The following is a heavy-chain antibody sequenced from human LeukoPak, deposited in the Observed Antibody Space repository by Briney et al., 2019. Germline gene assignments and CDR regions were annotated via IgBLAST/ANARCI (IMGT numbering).Heavy chain of an antibody. CDR2: INPNSGGT. Sequence: GASVKVSCKASGYTFTGYYMHWVRQAPGQGLEWMGWINPNSGGTKYEQKFQGRVTMTRDTSISTAYMELSRLRSDDTAVYYCARAGLPDYYYYMDVWGKGTTVTISS. CDR1: GYTFTGYY. CDR3: ARAGLPDYYYYMDV. J-gene: IGHJ6*03. V-gene: IGHV1-2*02. D-gene: IGHD2-2*01.